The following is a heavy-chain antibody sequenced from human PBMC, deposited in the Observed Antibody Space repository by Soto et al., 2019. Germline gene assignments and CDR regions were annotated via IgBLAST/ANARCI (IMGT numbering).Heavy chain of an antibody. Sequence: QVQLQESGPGLVKPSQTLSLTCTVSGGSISSGGYYWSWIRQHPGKGLEWIGYIYYSGSTYYNPSFTGRVTISVGTSKNPFSLKLSAVTAADTAVYSCARSPQLWFGDLSRDYFDYWGQGTLVTVSS. J-gene: IGHJ4*02. CDR2: IYYSGST. V-gene: IGHV4-31*03. D-gene: IGHD3-10*01. CDR3: ARSPQLWFGDLSRDYFDY. CDR1: GGSISSGGYY.